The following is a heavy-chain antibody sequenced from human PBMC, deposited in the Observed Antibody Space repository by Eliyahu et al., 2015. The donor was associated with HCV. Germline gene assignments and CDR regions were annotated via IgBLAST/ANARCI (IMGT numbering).Heavy chain of an antibody. Sequence: QITLKESGPTLVKPTQTLTLTCTFSGFSLSTSGVGVGWIRQPPGKALEWLALIYWDDDKRYSPSLKSRLTITKDTSKNQVVLTMTNMDPVDTATYYCAHRLSDNWNDVGLIWDAFDIWGQGTMVTVSS. CDR2: IYWDDDK. CDR1: GFSLSTSGVG. J-gene: IGHJ3*02. D-gene: IGHD1-1*01. V-gene: IGHV2-5*02. CDR3: AHRLSDNWNDVGLIWDAFDI.